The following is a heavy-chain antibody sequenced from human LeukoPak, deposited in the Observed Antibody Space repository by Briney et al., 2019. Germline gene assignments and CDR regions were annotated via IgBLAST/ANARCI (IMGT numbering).Heavy chain of an antibody. V-gene: IGHV5-51*01. Sequence: GESLKISCKGSGYSFTTYWIGWVRQMPGKGLEWMGIIYPGDSDTRYSPSFQGQVTISVDKSISTAYLQWSSLKASDTAMYYRARSRITTGIHWFDPWGQGTLVTVSS. CDR3: ARSRITTGIHWFDP. CDR2: IYPGDSDT. D-gene: IGHD3-3*01. J-gene: IGHJ5*02. CDR1: GYSFTTYW.